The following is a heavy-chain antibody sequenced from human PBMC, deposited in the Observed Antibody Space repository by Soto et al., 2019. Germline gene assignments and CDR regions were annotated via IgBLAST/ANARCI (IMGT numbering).Heavy chain of an antibody. D-gene: IGHD4-17*01. CDR1: GFTFSSYG. V-gene: IGHV3-30*18. CDR3: AKDRGDYGDLDYFDY. J-gene: IGHJ4*02. CDR2: ISYDGSNK. Sequence: QVQLVESGGGVGQPGRSLRLSCAASGFTFSSYGMHWVRQAPGKGLEWVAVISYDGSNKYYADSVKGRFTISRDNSKNTLYLQMNSLRAEDTAVYYCAKDRGDYGDLDYFDYWGQGTLVTVSS.